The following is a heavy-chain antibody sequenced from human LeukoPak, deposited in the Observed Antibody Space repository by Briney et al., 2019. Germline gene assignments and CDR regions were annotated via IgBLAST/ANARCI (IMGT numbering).Heavy chain of an antibody. V-gene: IGHV4-39*07. CDR1: GGSISSSSYY. J-gene: IGHJ4*02. CDR3: ARDQGSGPIDY. Sequence: PSETLSLTCTVSGGSISSSSYYRGWIRQPPGKGLEWIAIIYYSGSTYYNPSLKSRVTLSVDASKNQFSLKLSSVTAADTAVYYCARDQGSGPIDYWGQGTLVTVSS. D-gene: IGHD1-26*01. CDR2: IYYSGST.